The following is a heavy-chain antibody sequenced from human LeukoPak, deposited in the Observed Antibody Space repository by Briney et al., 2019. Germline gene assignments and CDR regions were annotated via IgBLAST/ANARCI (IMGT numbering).Heavy chain of an antibody. D-gene: IGHD3-16*01. J-gene: IGHJ5*02. CDR3: VTRLA. V-gene: IGHV3-53*01. CDR1: GFTVSSNY. CDR2: IYSGGST. Sequence: GPLRLSCAASGFTVSSNYMSLVRQAPGKGLDWVSMIYSGGSTNYADSVKGRFTISRDSSKNTLYLQMNSLRAEDTAVYYCVTRLAWGQGTLVTVSS.